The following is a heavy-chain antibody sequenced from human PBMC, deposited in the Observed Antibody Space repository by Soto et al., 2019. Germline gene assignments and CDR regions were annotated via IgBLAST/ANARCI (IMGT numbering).Heavy chain of an antibody. J-gene: IGHJ6*02. Sequence: ASVKVSCKASGYTFTSYYMHWVRQAPGQGLEWMGIINPSGGSTSYAQKFQGRVTMTRDTSTSTVYMELSSLRSEDTAVYYCARVGVAAAGIYYYYYGMDVWGQGTTVTVSS. D-gene: IGHD6-13*01. CDR2: INPSGGST. CDR1: GYTFTSYY. V-gene: IGHV1-46*03. CDR3: ARVGVAAAGIYYYYYGMDV.